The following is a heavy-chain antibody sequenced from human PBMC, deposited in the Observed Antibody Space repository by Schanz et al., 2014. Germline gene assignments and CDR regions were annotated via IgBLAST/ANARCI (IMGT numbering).Heavy chain of an antibody. CDR1: GGSFSGYY. CDR3: ARDGLGADY. CDR2: IHHSGST. V-gene: IGHV4-34*01. J-gene: IGHJ4*02. Sequence: QVQLQQWGAGLLKPSETLSLTCAVYGGSFSGYYWTWIRQPPGKGLEWIGEIHHSGSTNYNPSLKSRVTISIDTSKNQISLRLRSVAEADTAVYYCARDGLGADYWGQGTPVTVSS.